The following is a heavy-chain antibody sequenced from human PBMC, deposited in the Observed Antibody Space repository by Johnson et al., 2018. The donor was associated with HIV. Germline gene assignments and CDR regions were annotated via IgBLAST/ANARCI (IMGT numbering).Heavy chain of an antibody. V-gene: IGHV3-66*01. D-gene: IGHD3-10*01. CDR1: GFIFDDYG. CDR3: AIQVPTMVRVRSAFDI. Sequence: VQLVESGGGVVRPGGSLRLSCAASGFIFDDYGMSWVRKAPGKGLEWVSVIYSGGSTYYADSGKGRFTISRDNSKNTLYLQMNSLRAEDTAVYYCAIQVPTMVRVRSAFDIWGQGTMVTVSS. J-gene: IGHJ3*02. CDR2: IYSGGST.